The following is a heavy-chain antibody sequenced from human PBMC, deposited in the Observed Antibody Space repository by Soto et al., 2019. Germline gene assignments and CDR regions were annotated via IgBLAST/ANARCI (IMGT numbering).Heavy chain of an antibody. V-gene: IGHV4-59*08. J-gene: IGHJ4*02. CDR1: GGSISSYY. CDR2: IYYSGST. Sequence: SETLSLTCTVSGGSISSYYWSWIRQPPGKGLEWIGYIYYSGSTNYNPSLKSRVTISVDTSKNQFSLKLSSVTAADTAVYYCARSTVVAATDWGQGTLVTVSS. D-gene: IGHD2-15*01. CDR3: ARSTVVAATD.